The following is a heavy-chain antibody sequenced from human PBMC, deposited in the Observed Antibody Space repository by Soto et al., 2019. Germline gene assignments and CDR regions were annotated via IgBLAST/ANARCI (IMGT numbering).Heavy chain of an antibody. D-gene: IGHD2-15*01. V-gene: IGHV4-34*01. CDR2: INHSGST. CDR1: GGSFSGYY. CDR3: ARGQGVVVVAASINWFDP. Sequence: PSETQSLTCAVYGGSFSGYYWSWIRQPPGKGLEWIGEINHSGSTNYNPSLKSRVTISVDTSKNQFSLKLSSVTAADTAVYYCARGQGVVVVAASINWFDPWGQGTLVTVSS. J-gene: IGHJ5*02.